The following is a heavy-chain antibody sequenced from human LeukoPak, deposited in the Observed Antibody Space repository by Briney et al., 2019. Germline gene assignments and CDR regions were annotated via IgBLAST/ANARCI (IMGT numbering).Heavy chain of an antibody. J-gene: IGHJ6*02. V-gene: IGHV3-11*01. D-gene: IGHD1-1*01. CDR3: ARAPTTKTGTKDYYYYGMDV. CDR1: GFTFSDYY. CDR2: ISSSGSTI. Sequence: GGSLRLSCAASGFTFSDYYMSGILQAPGKGLDWVSYISSSGSTIYYADSVKGRFTISRDNAKNSLYLQMNSLRAEDTAVYYCARAPTTKTGTKDYYYYGMDVWGQGTTVTVSS.